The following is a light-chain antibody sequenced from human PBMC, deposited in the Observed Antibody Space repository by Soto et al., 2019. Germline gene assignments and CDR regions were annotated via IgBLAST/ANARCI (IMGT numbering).Light chain of an antibody. J-gene: IGKJ1*01. CDR1: QSVTNY. V-gene: IGKV3-11*01. Sequence: EIFLTHSPDTLSLSPGERATLTCRASQSVTNYIAWYQQRPGQAPRLLIYDAPNRATGVPARFSGSRSGTDFTLTISDLEPADFGLYYCQQRLNWPPGFGQGTMVDIK. CDR3: QQRLNWPPG. CDR2: DAP.